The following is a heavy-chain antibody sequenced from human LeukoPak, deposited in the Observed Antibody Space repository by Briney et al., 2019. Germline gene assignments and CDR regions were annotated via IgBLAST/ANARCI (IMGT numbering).Heavy chain of an antibody. Sequence: SETLSLTCIVSGGSIRSDYWSWIRQPPGKGLEWIGYIYYSGSTNYNPSLKSRVTISVDTSKNQFSLKLSSVTAADTAVYFCARERAAMDSWGQGTLVTVSS. CDR2: IYYSGST. V-gene: IGHV4-59*01. J-gene: IGHJ4*02. CDR3: ARERAAMDS. D-gene: IGHD5-18*01. CDR1: GGSIRSDY.